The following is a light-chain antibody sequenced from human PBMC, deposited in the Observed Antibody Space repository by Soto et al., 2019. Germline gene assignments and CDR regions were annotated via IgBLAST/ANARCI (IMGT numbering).Light chain of an antibody. CDR2: DVS. J-gene: IGLJ1*01. CDR1: SSDVGGSNY. Sequence: QSALTQPASVSGSPGQSITISCTGTSSDVGGSNYVSWYQQHPGKAPKLIISDVSYRPSGVSNRFSGSKSGNTASPTISGLQVEDEADYYCSSYTSSSTYVFGTGTKLTVL. V-gene: IGLV2-14*01. CDR3: SSYTSSSTYV.